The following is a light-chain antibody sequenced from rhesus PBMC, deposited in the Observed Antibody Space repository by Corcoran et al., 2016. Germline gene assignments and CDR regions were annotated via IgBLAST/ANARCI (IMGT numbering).Light chain of an antibody. Sequence: DIVMTQSPVTLSLSPGERGTLSCRTSQSVSSKLAWYQQKPGQAPKLLIFGASSRATGIPERFSGSGSGTDFTLTISSLQPDDFPTYSCLQYSSSPYSFGQGTKVEIK. CDR1: QSVSSK. CDR2: GAS. J-gene: IGKJ2*01. V-gene: IGKV3-42*02. CDR3: LQYSSSPYS.